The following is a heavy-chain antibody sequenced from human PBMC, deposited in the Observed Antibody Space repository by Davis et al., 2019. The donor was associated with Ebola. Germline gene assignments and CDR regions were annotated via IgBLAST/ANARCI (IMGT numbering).Heavy chain of an antibody. D-gene: IGHD2-21*02. Sequence: PSETLSLTCSVSGGSITTHFWSWIRQPPGKGLEWIGFMHHGGGANSNPSLKSRVSISIDTSANQVSLKRTSVTAADTAIYYCARDTRPCGDDCYDDTFDMWGPGTLVTVSS. CDR3: ARDTRPCGDDCYDDTFDM. V-gene: IGHV4-59*11. CDR2: MHHGGGA. J-gene: IGHJ3*02. CDR1: GGSITTHF.